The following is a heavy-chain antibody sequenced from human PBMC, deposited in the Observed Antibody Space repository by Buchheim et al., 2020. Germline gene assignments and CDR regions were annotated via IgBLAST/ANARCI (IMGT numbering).Heavy chain of an antibody. D-gene: IGHD6-19*01. CDR1: GYTFTAYY. Sequence: QVQLVQSGAEVKKPGASVRVSCKTSGYTFTAYYMHWVRQAPGQGLEWMGWINPNNGGTNYAQKFQGRVTMTRDTSISTAYMELSRLRSDDMAVYYCVLWAVAGDLHYWGQGTL. CDR2: INPNNGGT. J-gene: IGHJ4*02. V-gene: IGHV1-2*02. CDR3: VLWAVAGDLHY.